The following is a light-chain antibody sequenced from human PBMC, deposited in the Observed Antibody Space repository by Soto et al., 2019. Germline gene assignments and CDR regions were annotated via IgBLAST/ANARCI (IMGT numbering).Light chain of an antibody. V-gene: IGKV3-20*01. CDR1: QSVSIRS. Sequence: EIVLTHSPGTLSFSPGEISTLSCRAIQSVSIRSLAFYQQKPGQAPRLLISGASSRAADIPDRFSGSGSGTDFTLTINRLEPEDFAVYYCQQYDSSPRTFGQGTKVDIK. CDR3: QQYDSSPRT. J-gene: IGKJ1*01. CDR2: GAS.